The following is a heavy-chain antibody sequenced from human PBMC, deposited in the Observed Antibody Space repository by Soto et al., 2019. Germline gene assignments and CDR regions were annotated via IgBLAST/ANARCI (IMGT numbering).Heavy chain of an antibody. D-gene: IGHD2-21*02. CDR3: ARDRGGGDWGAIDY. J-gene: IGHJ4*02. V-gene: IGHV3-30-3*01. CDR1: GFTFSSYA. Sequence: QVQLVESGGGVVQPGRSLRLSCAASGFTFSSYAMHWVRQAPGKGLEWVAVISYDGSNKYYADSVKGRFTISRDNSKNTLYLQMNSLRAEDTAVYYCARDRGGGDWGAIDYWGQGTLVTVSS. CDR2: ISYDGSNK.